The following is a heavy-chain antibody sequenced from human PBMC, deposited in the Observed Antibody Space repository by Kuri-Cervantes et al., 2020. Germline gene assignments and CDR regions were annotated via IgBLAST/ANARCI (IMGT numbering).Heavy chain of an antibody. V-gene: IGHV1-3*01. D-gene: IGHD1-7*01. CDR3: ARVNNWNYDNWYFDL. CDR2: INAGNGKT. CDR1: GYTFADYV. Sequence: ASVKVSCKPSGYTFADYVIHWVRQAPGHRLEWMGWINAGNGKTKYSQKFQGRVTITRDTSASTAYMELSSLRSEDTAVYYCARVNNWNYDNWYFDLWGRGTLVTVSS. J-gene: IGHJ2*01.